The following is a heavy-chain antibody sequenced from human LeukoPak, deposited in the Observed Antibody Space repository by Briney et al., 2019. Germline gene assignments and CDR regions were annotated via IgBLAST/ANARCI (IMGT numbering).Heavy chain of an antibody. CDR1: GLTFSSYD. J-gene: IGHJ4*02. V-gene: IGHV3-13*01. Sequence: PGGSLRLSCAASGLTFSSYDMHWVRQPPGEGLEWVSSIGATGDTYCAGSVKGRFIITRENAKKSLYLQMSSLRAEDTAVYYCAKVQGAGYSSSWPFDYWGQGTLVTVSS. CDR3: AKVQGAGYSSSWPFDY. D-gene: IGHD6-13*01. CDR2: IGATGDT.